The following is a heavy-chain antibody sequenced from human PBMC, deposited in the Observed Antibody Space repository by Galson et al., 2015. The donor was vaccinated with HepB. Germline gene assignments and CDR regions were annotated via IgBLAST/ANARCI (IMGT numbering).Heavy chain of an antibody. CDR2: ISSSSSTI. V-gene: IGHV3-48*04. CDR1: GFTFSSYS. J-gene: IGHJ4*02. D-gene: IGHD2/OR15-2a*01. Sequence: SLRLSCAASGFTFSSYSMNWVRQAPGKGLEWVSYISSSSSTIYYADSVKGRFTISRDDAKNSLYLQMNSLRAEDTAVYYCARGLPPVLPDYWGQGTLVTVSS. CDR3: ARGLPPVLPDY.